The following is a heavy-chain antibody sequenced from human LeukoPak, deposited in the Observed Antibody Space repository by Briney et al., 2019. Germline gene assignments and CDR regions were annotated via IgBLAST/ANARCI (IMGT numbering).Heavy chain of an antibody. J-gene: IGHJ4*02. V-gene: IGHV3-23*01. D-gene: IGHD4-17*01. CDR3: AKVPYGDYYFEN. CDR2: ITASGGST. CDR1: GFTFSSYA. Sequence: PGGSLRLSCAVSGFTFSSYAMTWVRQTPGKGLEWVSAITASGGSTYYADSVKGRFTISRDNSKNTLYLQVNSLRAEDTAVYYCAKVPYGDYYFENWGQGTLVTASS.